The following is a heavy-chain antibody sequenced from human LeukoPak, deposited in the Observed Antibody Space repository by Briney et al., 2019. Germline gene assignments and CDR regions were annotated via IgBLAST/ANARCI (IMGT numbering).Heavy chain of an antibody. CDR3: AREYGKCSDY. D-gene: IGHD1-26*01. CDR1: GFTFDDYA. CDR2: ISWNSGSI. V-gene: IGHV3-9*01. Sequence: PGRSLRLSCAASGFTFDDYAMHWVRQAPGKGLECVSGISWNSGSIGYADSVKGRFTISRDNAKNSLYLQMNSLRAEDTAVYYCAREYGKCSDYWGQGTLVTVSS. J-gene: IGHJ4*02.